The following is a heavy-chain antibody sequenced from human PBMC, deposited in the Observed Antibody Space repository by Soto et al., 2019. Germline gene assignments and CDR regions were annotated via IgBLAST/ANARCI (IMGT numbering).Heavy chain of an antibody. Sequence: QVQLVESGGGVVQPGRSMRLSCAASGFTFSSYGMHWVRQAPGKGLEWVAVIWYDGSNKYYADSVKGRFTISRDNSKNTLYLQMNSLRAEDTAVYYCARGVYYYDSSGYYYYYYGMAVWGQGTTVTVSS. CDR3: ARGVYYYDSSGYYYYYYGMAV. CDR1: GFTFSSYG. D-gene: IGHD3-22*01. V-gene: IGHV3-33*01. J-gene: IGHJ6*02. CDR2: IWYDGSNK.